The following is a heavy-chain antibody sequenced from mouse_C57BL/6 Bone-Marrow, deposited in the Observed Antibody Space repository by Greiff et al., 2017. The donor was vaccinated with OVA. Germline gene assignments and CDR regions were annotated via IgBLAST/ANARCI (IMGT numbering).Heavy chain of an antibody. CDR3: ARDDYDLYYFDY. J-gene: IGHJ2*01. CDR2: INPNNGGT. V-gene: IGHV1-26*01. CDR1: GYTFTDYY. D-gene: IGHD2-4*01. Sequence: VQLQQSGPELVKPGASVKISCKASGYTFTDYYMNWVKQSHGKSLEWIGDINPNNGGTSYNQKFTGKATLTVDKSSSTAYMELRSLTSEDSAVYYCARDDYDLYYFDYWGQGTTLTVSS.